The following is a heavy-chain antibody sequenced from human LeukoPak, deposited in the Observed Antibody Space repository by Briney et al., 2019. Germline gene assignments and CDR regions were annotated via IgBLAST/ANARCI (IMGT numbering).Heavy chain of an antibody. CDR1: GGSISSYY. CDR2: IYYSGST. CDR3: ATPYSGGYQGLDI. V-gene: IGHV4-59*05. J-gene: IGHJ3*02. D-gene: IGHD1-26*01. Sequence: SETLSLTCTVSGGSISSYYWSWIRQPAGKGLEWIGSIYYSGSTYYNPTLKSRVTIFVDTSKNQFSLKLSSVTAADTAVYYCATPYSGGYQGLDIWGQGTMVTVSS.